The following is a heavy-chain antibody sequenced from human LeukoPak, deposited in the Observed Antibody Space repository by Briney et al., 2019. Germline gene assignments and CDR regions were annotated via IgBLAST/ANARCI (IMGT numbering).Heavy chain of an antibody. CDR3: ARGARQYYDSSGYYLDY. CDR2: ISAYNGNT. Sequence: ASVNVSCTASGYTFTSYGISWVRQAPGQGLEWMGWISAYNGNTNYAQKLQGRVTMTTDTSTSTAYMELRSLRSDDTAVYYCARGARQYYDSSGYYLDYWGQGTLVTVSS. J-gene: IGHJ4*02. CDR1: GYTFTSYG. V-gene: IGHV1-18*01. D-gene: IGHD3-22*01.